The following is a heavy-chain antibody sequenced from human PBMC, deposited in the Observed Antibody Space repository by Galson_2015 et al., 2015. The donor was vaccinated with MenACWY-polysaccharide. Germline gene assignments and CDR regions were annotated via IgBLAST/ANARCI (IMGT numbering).Heavy chain of an antibody. V-gene: IGHV3-7*03. D-gene: IGHD2-2*03. CDR3: AGGSGYLIDD. CDR1: GFTFSTYW. CDR2: IKQDGSAI. Sequence: SLRLSCAASGFTFSTYWMNWVRQAPEKGLEWVAIIKQDGSAIHYMDSVRGRFTISRDNAKNSLFLQMNSLRTEDTAVYYCAGGSGYLIDDWGQGTLVTVS. J-gene: IGHJ4*02.